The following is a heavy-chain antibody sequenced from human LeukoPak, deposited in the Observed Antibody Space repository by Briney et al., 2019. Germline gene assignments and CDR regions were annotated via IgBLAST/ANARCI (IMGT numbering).Heavy chain of an antibody. J-gene: IGHJ3*02. CDR3: ARRYYYEIDI. Sequence: SETLSLTCAVYGGSFSGYYWSWIRQPSGKGLEWIGEINHSGSTNYNPSLKSRVTISVDTSKNQFSLKLSSVTAADTAVYYCARRYYYEIDIWGQGTMVTVSS. V-gene: IGHV4-34*01. CDR1: GGSFSGYY. D-gene: IGHD3-22*01. CDR2: INHSGST.